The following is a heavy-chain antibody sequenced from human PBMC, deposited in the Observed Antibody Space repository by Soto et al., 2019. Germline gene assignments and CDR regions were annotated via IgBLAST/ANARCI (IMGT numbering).Heavy chain of an antibody. V-gene: IGHV4-39*01. CDR3: ARPFAAQTVAGFDS. CDR1: GGSLSSGSYY. Sequence: QLQLQESGPGLVKPSETLTLTCTVSGGSLSSGSYYWGWIRQPPGKGLEWIGSIPYSGNTYYNPSINSRVTLSGDASKNEFSLKLSSVTAADTAVYYCARPFAAQTVAGFDSWGQGTLVTVSS. CDR2: IPYSGNT. D-gene: IGHD6-19*01. J-gene: IGHJ4*02.